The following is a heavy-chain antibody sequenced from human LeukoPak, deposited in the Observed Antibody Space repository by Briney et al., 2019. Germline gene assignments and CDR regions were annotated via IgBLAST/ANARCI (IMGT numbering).Heavy chain of an antibody. D-gene: IGHD2-2*01. CDR3: ARGALGRYCSSTSCYPDY. CDR1: GFTFSSYD. CDR2: IGTAGDT. Sequence: GRSLRLSCAASGFTFSSYDMHWVRQATGKGLEWVSAIGTAGDTYYPGSVKGRFTISRENAKNSLYLQMNSLRAGDTAVYYCARGALGRYCSSTSCYPDYWGQGTLVTVSS. J-gene: IGHJ4*02. V-gene: IGHV3-13*01.